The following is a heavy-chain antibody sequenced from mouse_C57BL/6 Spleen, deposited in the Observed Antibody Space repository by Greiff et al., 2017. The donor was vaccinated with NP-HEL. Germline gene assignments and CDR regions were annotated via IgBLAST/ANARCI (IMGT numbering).Heavy chain of an antibody. CDR1: GFTFSSYA. V-gene: IGHV5-4*01. J-gene: IGHJ4*01. D-gene: IGHD1-1*01. CDR3: ARGDTVERYYYAMDY. Sequence: EVQGVESGGGLVKPGGSLKLSCAASGFTFSSYAMSWVRQTPEKRLEWVATISDGGSYTYYPDNVKGRFTISRDNAKNNLYLQMSHLKSEDTAMYYCARGDTVERYYYAMDYWGQGTSVTVSS. CDR2: ISDGGSYT.